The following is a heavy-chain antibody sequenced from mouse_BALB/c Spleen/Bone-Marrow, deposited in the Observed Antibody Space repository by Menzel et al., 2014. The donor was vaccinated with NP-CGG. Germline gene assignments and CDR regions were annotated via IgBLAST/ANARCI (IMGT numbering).Heavy chain of an antibody. CDR3: ARLGYYGYTDD. D-gene: IGHD1-2*01. V-gene: IGHV4-1*02. Sequence: EVQRVESEGGLVQPGRTLKLSCAASGFDFRRYWMSWVRQAPRKGLEWIGEINPDGSTINYTPSLKDKFIISRDNAKNTLYLQMSKVRSEDTALYYCARLGYYGYTDDGCQGSSLTVSP. J-gene: IGHJ2*02. CDR2: INPDGSTI. CDR1: GFDFRRYW.